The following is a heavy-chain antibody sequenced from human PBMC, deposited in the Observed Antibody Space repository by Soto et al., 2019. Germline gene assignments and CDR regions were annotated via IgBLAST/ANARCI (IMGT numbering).Heavy chain of an antibody. Sequence: QVQLVQSGAEVKKPGASVKVSCKASGYTFSSYDINWVRQATGQGLEWMGWMNPNSGNTGYAQKFQGRVTMTRNTSISTAYMELSSLRSEDTAAYYCAIIDYYDSSGYYRFDYWGQETLVTVSS. CDR2: MNPNSGNT. V-gene: IGHV1-8*01. J-gene: IGHJ4*02. CDR3: AIIDYYDSSGYYRFDY. CDR1: GYTFSSYD. D-gene: IGHD3-22*01.